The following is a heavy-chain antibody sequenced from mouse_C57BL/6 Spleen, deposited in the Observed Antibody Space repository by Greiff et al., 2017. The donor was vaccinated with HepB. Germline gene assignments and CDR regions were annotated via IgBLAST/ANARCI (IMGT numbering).Heavy chain of an antibody. CDR1: GYTFTSYW. CDR2: IHPNSGST. J-gene: IGHJ2*01. Sequence: VQLQQPGAELVKPGASVKLSCKASGYTFTSYWMHWVKQRPGQGLEWIGMIHPNSGSTNYNEKFKSKATLTVDKSSSTAYMQLSSLTSEDSAVYYCARGDDGYSGYFDYWGQGTTLTVSS. CDR3: ARGDDGYSGYFDY. V-gene: IGHV1-64*01. D-gene: IGHD2-3*01.